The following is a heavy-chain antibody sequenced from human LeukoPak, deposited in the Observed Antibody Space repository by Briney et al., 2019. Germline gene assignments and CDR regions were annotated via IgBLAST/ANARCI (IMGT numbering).Heavy chain of an antibody. CDR3: ARPLRYYYDSSGLDY. CDR1: GFTFSSYA. V-gene: IGHV3-23*01. J-gene: IGHJ4*02. D-gene: IGHD3-22*01. Sequence: GGSLRLSCAASGFTFSSYAMSWVRQAPGKGLEWVSAISGSGGSTYYADSVKGRFTISRDNSKNTLYLQMNSLRAEDTAVYYCARPLRYYYDSSGLDYWGQGTLVTVSS. CDR2: ISGSGGST.